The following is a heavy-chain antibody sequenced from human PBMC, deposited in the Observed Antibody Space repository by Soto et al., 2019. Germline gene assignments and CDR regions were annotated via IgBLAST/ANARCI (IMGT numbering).Heavy chain of an antibody. D-gene: IGHD5-12*01. CDR1: GFTFSSYA. Sequence: QVQLVESGGGVVQPGRSLRLSCAASGFTFSSYAMHWVRQAPGKGLEWVAVISYDGSNKYYADSVKGRFTISRDNSKNTLYRQMNSLRAEDTAVYYCARDQGRDGYNWNYYGMDVWGQGTTVTVSS. CDR3: ARDQGRDGYNWNYYGMDV. V-gene: IGHV3-30-3*01. J-gene: IGHJ6*02. CDR2: ISYDGSNK.